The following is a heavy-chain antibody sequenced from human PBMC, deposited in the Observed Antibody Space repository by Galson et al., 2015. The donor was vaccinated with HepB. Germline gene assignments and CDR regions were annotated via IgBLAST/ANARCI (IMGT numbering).Heavy chain of an antibody. Sequence: SVKVSCKAYGYIFSGYYMHWVRQAPGQGLEWMGWINPNSGGTNYAQKFQGRVTMTRDTSINTAYMELSRLRSDDTAVYYCARGVSVKSGPSGWYGRWFDPWGQGAHVTV. J-gene: IGHJ5*02. D-gene: IGHD6-19*01. CDR1: GYIFSGYY. CDR3: ARGVSVKSGPSGWYGRWFDP. CDR2: INPNSGGT. V-gene: IGHV1-2*02.